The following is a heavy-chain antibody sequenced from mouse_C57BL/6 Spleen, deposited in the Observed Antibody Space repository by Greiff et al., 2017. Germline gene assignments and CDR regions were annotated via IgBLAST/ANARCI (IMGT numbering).Heavy chain of an antibody. CDR1: GFTFSDYG. J-gene: IGHJ3*01. V-gene: IGHV5-17*01. D-gene: IGHD1-1*01. CDR2: ISSGSSTI. Sequence: DVKLVESGGGLVKPGGSLKLSCAASGFTFSDYGMHWVRQAPEKGLEWVAYISSGSSTIYYADTVKGRFTISRDNAKNTLFLQMTSLRSEDTAMYYCARSHYGSSGGFAYWGQGTLVTVSA. CDR3: ARSHYGSSGGFAY.